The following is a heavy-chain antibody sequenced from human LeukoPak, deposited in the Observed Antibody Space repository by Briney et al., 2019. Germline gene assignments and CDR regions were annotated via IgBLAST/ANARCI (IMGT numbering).Heavy chain of an antibody. CDR2: IYSDGTT. J-gene: IGHJ3*02. V-gene: IGHV3-53*01. CDR3: TRDLREHGVFDI. CDR1: GFTFSSYE. Sequence: GGSLRLSCAASGFTFSSYEMNWVRQAPGKGLEWVSEIYSDGTTYYTASVKGRFSVSRDNSKNTVYLDMNTLRGDDTAMYYCTRDLREHGVFDIWGQGTMVTVAS. D-gene: IGHD1-26*01.